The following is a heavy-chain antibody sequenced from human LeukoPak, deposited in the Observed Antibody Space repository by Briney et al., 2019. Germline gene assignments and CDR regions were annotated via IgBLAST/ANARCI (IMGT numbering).Heavy chain of an antibody. D-gene: IGHD6-19*01. V-gene: IGHV4-4*07. Sequence: PSETLSLTCTVSGDSISSYYWSWIRQPAGKGLEWIGRIYTSGSTNYNPSLKSRVTMSVDTSKNQFSLKLSAVTAADTAMYYCAREDAVSSDDAFDLWGQGTMVTVS. CDR3: AREDAVSSDDAFDL. CDR1: GDSISSYY. CDR2: IYTSGST. J-gene: IGHJ3*01.